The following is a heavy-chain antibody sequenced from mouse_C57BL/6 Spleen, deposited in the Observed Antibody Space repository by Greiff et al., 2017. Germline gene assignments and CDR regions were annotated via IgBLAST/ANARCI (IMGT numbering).Heavy chain of an antibody. D-gene: IGHD1-1*01. Sequence: QVQLQQPGAELVKPGASVKMSCKASGYTFTSYWITWVKQRPGQGLEWIGDIYPGSGSTNYTEKFKSKATLTVDTSSSTAYMQLSSLTSEDSAVYYCARDPYYYGSSHWYFDVWGTGTTVTVSS. V-gene: IGHV1-55*01. J-gene: IGHJ1*03. CDR1: GYTFTSYW. CDR2: IYPGSGST. CDR3: ARDPYYYGSSHWYFDV.